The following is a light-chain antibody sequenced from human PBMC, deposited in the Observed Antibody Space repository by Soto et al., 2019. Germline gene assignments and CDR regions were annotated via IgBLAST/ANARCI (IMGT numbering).Light chain of an antibody. Sequence: QSALTQPVSVSGSPGQSITISCSGTSTDIGNSNYVSWYQQHPGKTPKLIIYEVTKRPSGTSTRFSGSKSGFAAYLSISGLQPEDEADYYCNSYTFTSALVFGTGTKLTVL. J-gene: IGLJ1*01. CDR1: STDIGNSNY. CDR3: NSYTFTSALV. V-gene: IGLV2-14*01. CDR2: EVT.